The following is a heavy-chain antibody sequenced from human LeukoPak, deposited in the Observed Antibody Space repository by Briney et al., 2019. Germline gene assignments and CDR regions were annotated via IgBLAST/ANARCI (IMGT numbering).Heavy chain of an antibody. V-gene: IGHV3-30-3*01. CDR3: ARGMDSSGYYMVDY. Sequence: AGGSLRLSCAASGFTFSGHAMHWVRQAPGKGLEWVAVISYDGSNKYYADSVKGRFTISRDNSKNTLYLQMNSLRAEDTAVYYCARGMDSSGYYMVDYWGQGTLVTVSS. D-gene: IGHD3-22*01. CDR2: ISYDGSNK. J-gene: IGHJ4*02. CDR1: GFTFSGHA.